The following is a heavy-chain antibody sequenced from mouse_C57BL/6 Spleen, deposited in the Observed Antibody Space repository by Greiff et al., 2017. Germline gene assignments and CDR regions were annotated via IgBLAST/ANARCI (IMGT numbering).Heavy chain of an antibody. J-gene: IGHJ4*01. CDR3: AREVYDYAMDY. Sequence: QVQLQQSGPELVKPGASVKISCKASGYAFSSSWMNWVKQRPGKGLEWIGRIYPGDGDTNYNGKFKGKATLTADKSSSTAYMQLSSLTSEDSAVYFCAREVYDYAMDYWGQGTSVTVSS. CDR1: GYAFSSSW. D-gene: IGHD1-1*01. CDR2: IYPGDGDT. V-gene: IGHV1-82*01.